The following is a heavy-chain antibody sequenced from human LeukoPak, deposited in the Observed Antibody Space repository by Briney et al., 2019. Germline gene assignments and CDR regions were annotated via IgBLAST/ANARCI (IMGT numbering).Heavy chain of an antibody. CDR2: ISYDGSNK. CDR3: ARASTPYDFWSGYYVGGWFDP. V-gene: IGHV3-30-3*01. D-gene: IGHD3-3*01. Sequence: GGSLRLSCAASGFTFSSYAMHWVRQAPGKGLEWVAVISYDGSNKYYADSVKGRFTISRDNSKNTLYLQMNSLRAEDTAVYYCARASTPYDFWSGYYVGGWFDPWGQGTLVTVSS. J-gene: IGHJ5*02. CDR1: GFTFSSYA.